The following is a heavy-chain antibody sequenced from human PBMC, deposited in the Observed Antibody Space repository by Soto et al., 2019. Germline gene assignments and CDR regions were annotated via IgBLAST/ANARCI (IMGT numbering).Heavy chain of an antibody. CDR3: ARSALRFLEWLPLMDV. D-gene: IGHD3-3*01. J-gene: IGHJ6*03. Sequence: GGSLRLSCAASGFTFSSYDMHWVRQATGKGLEWVSAIGTAGDTYYPSSVKSRFTISRENAKNSLYLQMNSLRAGDTAVYYCARSALRFLEWLPLMDVWGKGTTVTVSS. CDR2: IGTAGDT. CDR1: GFTFSSYD. V-gene: IGHV3-13*01.